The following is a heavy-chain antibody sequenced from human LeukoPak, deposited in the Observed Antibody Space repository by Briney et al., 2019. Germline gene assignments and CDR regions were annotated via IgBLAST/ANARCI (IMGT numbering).Heavy chain of an antibody. J-gene: IGHJ4*02. CDR3: AKSRAEEYFDWLLAPQYYFDY. D-gene: IGHD3-9*01. V-gene: IGHV3-23*01. CDR1: GFTFSSYA. CDR2: ISGSGGST. Sequence: GGSLRLSCAASGFTFSSYAMSWVRQAPGKGLEWVSAISGSGGSTYYADSVKGGFTISRDNSKNTLYLQMNSLRAEDTAVYYCAKSRAEEYFDWLLAPQYYFDYWGQGTLVTVSS.